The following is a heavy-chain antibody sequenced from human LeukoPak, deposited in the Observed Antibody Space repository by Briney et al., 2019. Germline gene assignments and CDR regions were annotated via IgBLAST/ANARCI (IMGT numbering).Heavy chain of an antibody. CDR2: INPGDSDT. D-gene: IGHD3-10*01. CDR3: ARLITMVRGVITHYFDY. Sequence: GESLKISCKGSGYSFTSYWIGWVRQMPGKGLEWMGIINPGDSDTRYSPSFQGQVTISADKSISTAYLQWSSLKASDTAMYYCARLITMVRGVITHYFDYWGQGTLVTVSS. V-gene: IGHV5-51*01. CDR1: GYSFTSYW. J-gene: IGHJ4*02.